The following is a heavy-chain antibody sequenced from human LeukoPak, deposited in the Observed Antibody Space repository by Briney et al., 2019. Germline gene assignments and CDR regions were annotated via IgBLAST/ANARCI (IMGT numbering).Heavy chain of an antibody. D-gene: IGHD6-19*01. CDR2: IYYTGTT. Sequence: SETLSLTCTVSGGSIGSYYWTWIRQPPGKGLEWIGYIYYTGTTNYNPSLKSRVTISIDTSKNQFSLKLSFVTAADTAVYYCARGHGSGSLGPFDYWGQGTLVTVSS. V-gene: IGHV4-59*01. CDR3: ARGHGSGSLGPFDY. J-gene: IGHJ4*02. CDR1: GGSIGSYY.